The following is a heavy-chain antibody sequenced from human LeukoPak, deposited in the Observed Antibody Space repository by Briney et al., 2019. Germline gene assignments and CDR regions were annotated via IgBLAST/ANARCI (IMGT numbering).Heavy chain of an antibody. D-gene: IGHD1-26*01. CDR1: GYTFTSYY. V-gene: IGHV1-46*01. CDR3: ARVGATTVSLDY. Sequence: RASVKVSCKASGYTFTSYYMHWVRQAPGQGLEWMGIINPSGGSTSYAQKFQGRVTMTRDMSTSTVYMELSSLRSEDTAVYYCARVGATTVSLDYWGQGTLVTVSS. CDR2: INPSGGST. J-gene: IGHJ4*02.